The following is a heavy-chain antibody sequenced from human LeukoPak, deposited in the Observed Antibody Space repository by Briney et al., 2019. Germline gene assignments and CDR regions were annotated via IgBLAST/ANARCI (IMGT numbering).Heavy chain of an antibody. CDR2: IRYDGSNK. CDR3: AKDRGCSGGSCYLGYYYYYYMDV. D-gene: IGHD2-15*01. CDR1: GFTFSSYG. J-gene: IGHJ6*03. Sequence: PGGSLRLSCAASGFTFSSYGMHWVRQAPGKGLEWVAFIRYDGSNKYYADSVKGRFTISRDNSKNTLYLQMNSLRAEDTAVYYCAKDRGCSGGSCYLGYYYYYYMDVWGKGTTVTISS. V-gene: IGHV3-30*02.